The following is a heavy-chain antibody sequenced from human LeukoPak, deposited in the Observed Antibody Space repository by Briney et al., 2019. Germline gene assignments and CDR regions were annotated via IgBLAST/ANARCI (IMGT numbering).Heavy chain of an antibody. CDR2: INPNSGGT. V-gene: IGHV1-2*02. CDR3: ARAHYYYDSSGYYFFDY. CDR1: GYTFTGYY. J-gene: IGHJ4*02. Sequence: ASVKVSCKASGYTFTGYYMHWVRQAPGQGLEWMGWINPNSGGTNFAQKFQGRVTMTRDTSISTAYMELSRLRSDDTAMYYCARAHYYYDSSGYYFFDYWGQGTLVTVSS. D-gene: IGHD3-22*01.